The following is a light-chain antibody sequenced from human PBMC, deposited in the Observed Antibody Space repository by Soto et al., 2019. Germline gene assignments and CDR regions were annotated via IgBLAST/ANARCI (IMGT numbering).Light chain of an antibody. CDR2: EVS. V-gene: IGLV2-23*02. CDR1: SSDVGSYNL. Sequence: QSALTQPASVSGSPGQSITISCTGTSSDVGSYNLVSWYQQHPGKAPKLMIYEVSKRPSGVSNRFSGSKSGNTASLTISGLQAEHEADYYCCSYAGSSTSWVFGGGTKVTVL. CDR3: CSYAGSSTSWV. J-gene: IGLJ3*02.